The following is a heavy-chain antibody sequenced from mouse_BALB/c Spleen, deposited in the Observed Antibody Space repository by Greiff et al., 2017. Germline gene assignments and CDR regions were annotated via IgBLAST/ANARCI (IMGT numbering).Heavy chain of an antibody. Sequence: VQLQQSGPELVKPGASVKIPCKASGYTFTDYNMDWVKQSHGKSLEWIGDINPNNGGTIYNQKFKGKATLTVDKSSSTAYMELRSLTSEDTAVYYCARWGWDYEASLAYWGQGTLVTVSA. CDR2: INPNNGGT. CDR1: GYTFTDYN. V-gene: IGHV1-18*01. J-gene: IGHJ3*01. D-gene: IGHD2-4*01. CDR3: ARWGWDYEASLAY.